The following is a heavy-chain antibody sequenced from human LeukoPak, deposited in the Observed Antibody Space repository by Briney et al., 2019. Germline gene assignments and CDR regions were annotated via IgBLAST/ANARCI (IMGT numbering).Heavy chain of an antibody. CDR3: ASESPSSSSRTLDY. Sequence: GGSLRLSCAASGFTFSSYNMNGVRQAPGKGREWVSYITLSGTSIYYADSVKGQFTISRDNAKNSMYLQMNTLRAEDTAVYYCASESPSSSSRTLDYWGQGTLVTVSS. V-gene: IGHV3-48*01. CDR2: ITLSGTSI. CDR1: GFTFSSYN. D-gene: IGHD2-2*01. J-gene: IGHJ4*02.